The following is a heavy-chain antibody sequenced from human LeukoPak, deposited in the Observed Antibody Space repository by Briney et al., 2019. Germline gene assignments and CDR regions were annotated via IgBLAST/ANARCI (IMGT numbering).Heavy chain of an antibody. CDR3: ARSLIVVVITQSFDY. V-gene: IGHV3-21*01. J-gene: IGHJ4*02. Sequence: GGSLRLSCAASGFTFSSYSMNWVRQAPGKGLEWVSSISSSSSYIYYADSVKGRFTISRDNAKNSLYLQMNSLRAEDTAVYYCARSLIVVVITQSFDYWGQGTLVTVSS. D-gene: IGHD3-22*01. CDR1: GFTFSSYS. CDR2: ISSSSSYI.